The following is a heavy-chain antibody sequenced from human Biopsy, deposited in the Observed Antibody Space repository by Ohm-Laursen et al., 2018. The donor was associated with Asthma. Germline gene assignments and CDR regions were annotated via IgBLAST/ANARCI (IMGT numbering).Heavy chain of an antibody. CDR2: ISSTGTYI. CDR3: SRDRGESGYDFGRYDY. D-gene: IGHD5-12*01. Sequence: SLRLSCAASGFTFSTYSMNWVRQAPGKGLEWVSSISSTGTYIYYAGSVKGRFTISRDNAKNSLYLQMNSLRAEDTAVYYCSRDRGESGYDFGRYDYWGQGTLVTVSS. J-gene: IGHJ4*02. CDR1: GFTFSTYS. V-gene: IGHV3-21*01.